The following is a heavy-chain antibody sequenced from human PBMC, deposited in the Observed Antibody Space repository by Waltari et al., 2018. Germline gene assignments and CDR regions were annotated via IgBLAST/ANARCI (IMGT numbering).Heavy chain of an antibody. D-gene: IGHD5-18*01. J-gene: IGHJ4*02. Sequence: QVQLQDSGTGLVKPSQALPLTCTVSGGSIVSDNHYWGWIRQHPGKGLEWIGYIYHSGNTYYNPSLRSRVTISIDRSKTQFSLKLTSVTAADTAVYYCAREGRGSSYGFDNWGQGTLVTVSS. CDR3: AREGRGSSYGFDN. V-gene: IGHV4-30-4*01. CDR1: GGSIVSDNHY. CDR2: IYHSGNT.